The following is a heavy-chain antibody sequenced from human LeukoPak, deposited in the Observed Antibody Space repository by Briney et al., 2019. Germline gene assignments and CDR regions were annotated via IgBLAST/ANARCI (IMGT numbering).Heavy chain of an antibody. J-gene: IGHJ6*02. Sequence: GGSLRLSCAASDFIVSSNYMSWVRQAPGKGLEWVSVIYSGGSTYYADSVKGRFTISRDNAKNSLYLQMNSLRAEDTAVYYCARERVIARGMDVWGQGTTVTVSS. CDR2: IYSGGST. CDR3: ARERVIARGMDV. D-gene: IGHD3-16*02. V-gene: IGHV3-53*01. CDR1: DFIVSSNY.